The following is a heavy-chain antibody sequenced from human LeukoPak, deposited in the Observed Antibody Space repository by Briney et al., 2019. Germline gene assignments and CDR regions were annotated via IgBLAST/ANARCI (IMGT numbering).Heavy chain of an antibody. CDR3: ARRLGLRWDLQAFDI. Sequence: SETLCLTCTVSVGFINSYYCGWIRQPPWKGLEWIGVINHSGSTNYNPSLKSRVTISVDTSKNQFSLKLSSVTAADTAVYYCARRLGLRWDLQAFDIWGQGTMVTVPS. CDR2: INHSGST. J-gene: IGHJ3*02. V-gene: IGHV4-34*01. D-gene: IGHD4-23*01. CDR1: VGFINSYY.